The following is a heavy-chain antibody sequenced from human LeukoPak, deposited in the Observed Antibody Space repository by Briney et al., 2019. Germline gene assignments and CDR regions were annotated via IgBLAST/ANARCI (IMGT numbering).Heavy chain of an antibody. CDR3: ARQGREGSGSYFAFDI. CDR1: GFTFSTDS. CDR2: ISTTSDYI. J-gene: IGHJ3*02. Sequence: VGSLRLSCAASGFTFSTDSMNWVRQAPGKGREWVSSISTTSDYIYYADSVKGRFTISRDNAKNSLYLQMNGLRAEDTAVYYCARQGREGSGSYFAFDIWGQGTMVTVSS. V-gene: IGHV3-21*01. D-gene: IGHD3-10*01.